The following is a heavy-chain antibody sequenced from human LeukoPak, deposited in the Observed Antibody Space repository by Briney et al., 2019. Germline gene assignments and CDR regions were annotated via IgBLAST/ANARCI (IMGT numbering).Heavy chain of an antibody. CDR2: INTDGSST. Sequence: TGGSLRLSCAASGFTFSNYWMHWVRHAPGKGLVWVSRINTDGSSTSYADSVKGRFTISRDNAKNSLYLQMNSLRAEDTAVYYCAKDARYFDWLFQRYIDYWGQGTLVTVSS. J-gene: IGHJ4*02. D-gene: IGHD3-9*01. V-gene: IGHV3-74*01. CDR3: AKDARYFDWLFQRYIDY. CDR1: GFTFSNYW.